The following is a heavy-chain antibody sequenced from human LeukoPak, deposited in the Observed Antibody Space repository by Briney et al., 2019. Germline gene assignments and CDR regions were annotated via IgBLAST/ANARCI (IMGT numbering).Heavy chain of an antibody. D-gene: IGHD1-26*01. V-gene: IGHV3-11*01. J-gene: IGHJ4*02. Sequence: PGGSLRLSCAASGFTFSDYYMSWIRLAPGKGLEWVSYISSSGSTIYYADPVKGRFTISRDNAKNSLSLQMNSLRAEDTAVYYCARGTYSGTYYAWYYFDYWGQGTLVTVSS. CDR2: ISSSGSTI. CDR3: ARGTYSGTYYAWYYFDY. CDR1: GFTFSDYY.